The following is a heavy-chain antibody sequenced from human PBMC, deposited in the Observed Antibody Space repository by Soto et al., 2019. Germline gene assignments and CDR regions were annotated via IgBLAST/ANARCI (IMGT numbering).Heavy chain of an antibody. CDR3: AREVGAPHYFDY. J-gene: IGHJ4*02. CDR1: GFTFSSYA. CDR2: ISYDGSNK. V-gene: IGHV3-30-3*01. D-gene: IGHD1-26*01. Sequence: QVQLVESGGGVVQPGRSLRLSCAASGFTFSSYAMHWVRQAPGKGLEWVAFISYDGSNKYYADSVKGRFTISRDNSKNTLYLQMNSLRAEDTAVYYCAREVGAPHYFDYRGQGTLVTVSS.